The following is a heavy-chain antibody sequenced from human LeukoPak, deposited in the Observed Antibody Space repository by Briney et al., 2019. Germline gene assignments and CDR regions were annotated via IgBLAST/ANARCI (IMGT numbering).Heavy chain of an antibody. D-gene: IGHD3-10*01. Sequence: SETLSLTCTVSGGSISSGDYYWSWIRQPPGKGLEWIGYIYCSGSTYYNPSLRSRVAMSVDTSKNQFSLKLSSVTAADTAVYYCASITMVRGAYAQIDDWGQGTLVTVSS. J-gene: IGHJ4*02. CDR1: GGSISSGDYY. V-gene: IGHV4-30-4*01. CDR2: IYCSGST. CDR3: ASITMVRGAYAQIDD.